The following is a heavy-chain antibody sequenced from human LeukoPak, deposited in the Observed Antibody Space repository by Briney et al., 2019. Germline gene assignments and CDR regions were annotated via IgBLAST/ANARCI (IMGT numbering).Heavy chain of an antibody. V-gene: IGHV3-23*01. J-gene: IGHJ4*02. D-gene: IGHD2-21*02. CDR2: ISGGGDIT. Sequence: GGSLRLSCAASGFNFANHAMSWVRQTPGKGLEWVSAISGGGDITYYADSVTGRFTISRDNSKDTLSLQMHSLRPGDTAVYYCVREDTPATANYWGQGTLVTISS. CDR3: VREDTPATANY. CDR1: GFNFANHA.